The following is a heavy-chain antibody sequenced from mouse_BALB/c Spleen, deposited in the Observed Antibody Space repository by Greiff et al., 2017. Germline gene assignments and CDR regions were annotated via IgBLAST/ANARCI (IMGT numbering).Heavy chain of an antibody. Sequence: EVMLVESGGGLVQPGGSLKLSCAASGFTFSSYGMSWVRQTPDKRLELVATINSNGGSTYYPDSVKGRFTISRDNAKNTLYLQMSSLKSEDTAMYYCARERGDHGDFDYWGQGTTLTVSS. V-gene: IGHV5-6-3*01. CDR2: INSNGGST. J-gene: IGHJ2*01. CDR3: ARERGDHGDFDY. CDR1: GFTFSSYG.